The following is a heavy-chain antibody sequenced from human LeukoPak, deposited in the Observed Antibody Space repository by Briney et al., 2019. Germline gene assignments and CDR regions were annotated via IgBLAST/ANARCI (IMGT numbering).Heavy chain of an antibody. D-gene: IGHD2-21*02. Sequence: SETLSLTCTVSGGSISSYYWGWIRQPPGKGLEWIGSIYYSGSTYYNPSLKSRVTISVDTPKNQFSLKLSSGTAADTAVYYCARTGRWWRPIGGRGTRVTVFS. CDR2: IYYSGST. V-gene: IGHV4-39*07. CDR3: ARTGRWWRPI. J-gene: IGHJ4*02. CDR1: GGSISSYY.